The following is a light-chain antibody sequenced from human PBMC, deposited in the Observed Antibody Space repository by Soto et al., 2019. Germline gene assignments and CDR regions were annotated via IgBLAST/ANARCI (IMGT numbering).Light chain of an antibody. Sequence: EIVLTQSPATLSLSPGERATLSCRASQSVSSYLAWYQQKPGQAPRLLIYDASNRATGIPARFSGSGSGTDFPLPISSLEPEDSAVYYCQQRETFGPGTKVDIK. J-gene: IGKJ3*01. CDR2: DAS. V-gene: IGKV3-11*01. CDR3: QQRET. CDR1: QSVSSY.